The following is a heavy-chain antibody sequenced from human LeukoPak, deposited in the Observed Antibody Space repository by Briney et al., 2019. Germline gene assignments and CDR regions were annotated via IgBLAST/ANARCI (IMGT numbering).Heavy chain of an antibody. Sequence: GGSLRLSCAASGLTFSDYYMSWIRQAPGKGLEGVAYISGSGGITYYADSVKGRFTISRDNAKNSLFLQMNSLRAEDTAVYYCARWDCGYSYGCRDYWGQGTLVTVSS. D-gene: IGHD5-18*01. CDR3: ARWDCGYSYGCRDY. V-gene: IGHV3-11*04. CDR2: ISGSGGIT. J-gene: IGHJ4*02. CDR1: GLTFSDYY.